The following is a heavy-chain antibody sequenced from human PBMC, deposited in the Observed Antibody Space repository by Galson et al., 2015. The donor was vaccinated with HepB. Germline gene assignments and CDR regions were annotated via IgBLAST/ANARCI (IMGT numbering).Heavy chain of an antibody. J-gene: IGHJ1*01. D-gene: IGHD2-15*01. V-gene: IGHV4-61*02. CDR3: ARDASAATSRNGFQH. CDR1: GGSIRSHNYS. CDR2: IYTSGRT. Sequence: TLSLTCTVSGGSIRSHNYSWGWIRQPPRKGLEWIGRIYTSGRTTYNPSLKSRVTMSIDTSKNQFSLKLSSVTAADTAVYYCARDASAATSRNGFQHWGQGTLVTVSS.